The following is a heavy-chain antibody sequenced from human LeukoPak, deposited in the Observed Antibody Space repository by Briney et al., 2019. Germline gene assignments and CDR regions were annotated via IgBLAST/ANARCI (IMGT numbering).Heavy chain of an antibody. D-gene: IGHD3-22*01. Sequence: NPSEILSLTCAVYGGSFSGYYWSWIRQPPGKGLEWIGEINHSGSTNYNPSLKSRVTISVDTSKNQFSLKLSSVTAADTAVYYCARDDSSGYSHFDYWGQGTLVTVSS. CDR3: ARDDSSGYSHFDY. J-gene: IGHJ4*02. CDR2: INHSGST. CDR1: GGSFSGYY. V-gene: IGHV4-34*01.